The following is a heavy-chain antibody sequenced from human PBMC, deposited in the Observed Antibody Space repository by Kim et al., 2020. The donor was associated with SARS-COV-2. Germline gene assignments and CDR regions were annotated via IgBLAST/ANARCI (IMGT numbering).Heavy chain of an antibody. Sequence: SETLSLTCAVSGVSITSSNWWSWVRQPPGTGLEWIGEIYHSGSTNYNPSLKSRVTILLEKSKNQFSLNLSSVTAADTADFYCARRPPSGYLIDYGGQGTRVPVPS. CDR2: IYHSGST. J-gene: IGHJ4*02. V-gene: IGHV4-4*02. D-gene: IGHD3-16*02. CDR1: GVSITSSNW. CDR3: ARRPPSGYLIDY.